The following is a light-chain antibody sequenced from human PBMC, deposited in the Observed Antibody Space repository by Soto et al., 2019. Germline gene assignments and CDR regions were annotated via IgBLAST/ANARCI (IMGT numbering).Light chain of an antibody. Sequence: EIVMTQSPATLSVSPGERATLSCRASQSISNNLAWYHQRPGQAPRLLIYGASTRATGIPARFSGSGSGTEFTLTISSLQSEDFVVYYCQQYNNWWTFGQGTRVEIK. V-gene: IGKV3-15*01. CDR3: QQYNNWWT. J-gene: IGKJ1*01. CDR1: QSISNN. CDR2: GAS.